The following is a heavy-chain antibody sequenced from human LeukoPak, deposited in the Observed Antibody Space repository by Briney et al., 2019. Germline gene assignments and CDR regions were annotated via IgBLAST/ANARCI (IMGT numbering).Heavy chain of an antibody. Sequence: KSSETLSLTCAVYGGSFSGYYWSWIRQPPGKGLEWIGEINHSGSTNYNPSLKSRVTISVDTSKNQFSLKLSSVTAADTAVYYCARREYYYDSSGYYYFDYWGQGTLVTVSS. V-gene: IGHV4-34*01. D-gene: IGHD3-22*01. CDR2: INHSGST. J-gene: IGHJ4*02. CDR3: ARREYYYDSSGYYYFDY. CDR1: GGSFSGYY.